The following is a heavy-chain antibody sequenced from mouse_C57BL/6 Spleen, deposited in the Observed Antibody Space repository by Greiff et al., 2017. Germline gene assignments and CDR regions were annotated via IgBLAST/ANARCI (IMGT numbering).Heavy chain of an antibody. CDR3: ARQGVFYTMDD. Sequence: QVQLQQPGAELVMPGASVKLSCKASGYTFTSYWMHWVKQRPGQGLEWIGEIDPSDSYTNYNQKFKGKSTLTVDKSSSTAYMQLSSLTSEDSAVYYCARQGVFYTMDDWGKGTSVTVSS. V-gene: IGHV1-69*01. D-gene: IGHD2-1*01. CDR1: GYTFTSYW. CDR2: IDPSDSYT. J-gene: IGHJ4*01.